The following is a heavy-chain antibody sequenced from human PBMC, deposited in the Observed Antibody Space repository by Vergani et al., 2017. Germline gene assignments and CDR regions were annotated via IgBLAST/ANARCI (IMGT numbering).Heavy chain of an antibody. Sequence: QVQLVQSGAEVKKPGSSVKVSCKASGGTFSSYTISWVRQAPGQGLEWMGRIIPILGIANYAQKFQGRVTITADKSTSTAYMELSSLRSEDTAVYYCAPEDRTGGGFDPWGQGTLVTVSS. J-gene: IGHJ5*02. D-gene: IGHD3-10*01. CDR1: GGTFSSYT. CDR3: APEDRTGGGFDP. V-gene: IGHV1-69*02. CDR2: IIPILGIA.